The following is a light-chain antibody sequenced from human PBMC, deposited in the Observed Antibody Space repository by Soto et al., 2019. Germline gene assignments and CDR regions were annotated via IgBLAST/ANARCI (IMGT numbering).Light chain of an antibody. CDR2: AAS. V-gene: IGKV3-20*01. CDR1: QSVSSSD. CDR3: QQYGSSWT. Sequence: EILITQSPATLSVSPGERATLSCRASQSVSSSDLAWLQQKPGQSPRLLIYAASRRAAGVPDRFSGSGSGTDFTLTISRLEPEDFAVYYCQQYGSSWTFGQGTKVDIK. J-gene: IGKJ1*01.